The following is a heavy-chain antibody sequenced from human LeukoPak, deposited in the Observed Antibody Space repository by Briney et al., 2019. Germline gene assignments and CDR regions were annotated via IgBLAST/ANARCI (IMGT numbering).Heavy chain of an antibody. J-gene: IGHJ6*02. D-gene: IGHD3-16*01. V-gene: IGHV1-69*13. CDR3: ARAPDRGNYYYYGMDV. Sequence: SVKVSCKASGYTFTSYGISWVRQAPGQGLEWMGGIIPIFGTANYAQKFQGRVTITADESTSTAYMELSSLRSEDTAVYYCARAPDRGNYYYYGMDVWGQGTTVTVSS. CDR2: IIPIFGTA. CDR1: GYTFTSYG.